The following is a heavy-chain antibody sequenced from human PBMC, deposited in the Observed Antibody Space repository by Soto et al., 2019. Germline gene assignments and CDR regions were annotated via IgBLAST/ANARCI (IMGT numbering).Heavy chain of an antibody. CDR1: GFTFISDA. Sequence: GGSLRFSCAASGFTFISDAMSWVLQAPGKGLEWVSAISGSGGSTYYADSVKGRFTISRDNSKNTLYLQMNSLRAEDTAVYYCAKALNRLPPGAFDIWGQGTLGTGSS. D-gene: IGHD6-25*01. CDR3: AKALNRLPPGAFDI. CDR2: ISGSGGST. V-gene: IGHV3-23*01. J-gene: IGHJ3*02.